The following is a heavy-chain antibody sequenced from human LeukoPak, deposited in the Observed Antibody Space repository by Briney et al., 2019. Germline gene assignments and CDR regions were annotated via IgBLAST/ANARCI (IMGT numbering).Heavy chain of an antibody. CDR2: ISYSGNT. Sequence: SETLSLTCTVSGGSISSYYWSWIRQPPGKGLEWIGYISYSGNTKYSPSLKSRVTISLDTSKYQVSLKLSSVTAADTAVYYCARQLEAAGGYDYWGQGTLVTVSS. V-gene: IGHV4-59*01. J-gene: IGHJ4*02. D-gene: IGHD6-13*01. CDR1: GGSISSYY. CDR3: ARQLEAAGGYDY.